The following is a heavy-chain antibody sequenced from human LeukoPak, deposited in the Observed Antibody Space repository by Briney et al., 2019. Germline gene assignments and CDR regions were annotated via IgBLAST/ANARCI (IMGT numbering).Heavy chain of an antibody. Sequence: GGSLRLSCAASGFTFSSYWMSWVRQAPGKGLEWVANIKQDGSEKYYVDSVKGRFTISRDNAKNSLYLQMNSLRAEDTAVYYCARDGDFVVVPAPFDYWGQGTLVTVSS. CDR2: IKQDGSEK. J-gene: IGHJ4*02. D-gene: IGHD2-2*01. CDR3: ARDGDFVVVPAPFDY. V-gene: IGHV3-7*01. CDR1: GFTFSSYW.